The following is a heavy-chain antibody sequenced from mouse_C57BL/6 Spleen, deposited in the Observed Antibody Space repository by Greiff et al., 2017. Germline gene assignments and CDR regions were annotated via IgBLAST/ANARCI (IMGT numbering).Heavy chain of an antibody. CDR3: ARSRVGNFSPFAY. J-gene: IGHJ3*01. D-gene: IGHD2-1*01. CDR1: GYTFTSYW. Sequence: QVQLKQPGAELVKPGASVKLSCKASGYTFTSYWMHWVKQRPGQGLEWIGMIHPNSGSTNYNEKFKSKATLTVDKSSSTAYMQLSSLTSEDSAVYYCARSRVGNFSPFAYWGQGTLVTVSA. V-gene: IGHV1-64*01. CDR2: IHPNSGST.